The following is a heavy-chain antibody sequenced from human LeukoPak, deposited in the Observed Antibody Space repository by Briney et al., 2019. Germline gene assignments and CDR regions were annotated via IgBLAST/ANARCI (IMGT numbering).Heavy chain of an antibody. J-gene: IGHJ4*02. D-gene: IGHD3-10*01. V-gene: IGHV4-31*03. CDR2: IYYSGST. Sequence: SETLSLTCTVSGGSISSGGYYWSWIRQHPGKGLEWIGYIYYSGSTYYNPSLKSRVTISVDTSKNQFSLKLSSVTAADTAVYYCARLHYYGSGSYEYYFDYWGQGTLVTVSS. CDR1: GGSISSGGYY. CDR3: ARLHYYGSGSYEYYFDY.